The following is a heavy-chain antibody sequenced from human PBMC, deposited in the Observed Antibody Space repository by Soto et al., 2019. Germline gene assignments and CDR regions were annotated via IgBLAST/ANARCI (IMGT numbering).Heavy chain of an antibody. D-gene: IGHD3-10*01. V-gene: IGHV3-9*01. J-gene: IGHJ6*03. Sequence: EVHLVESGGGLVQPGRYLRLSCAASGFTFDDFSMHWVRQRPGKGLEWVSTITWTSGTIGYADSVKGRFTISRDNAKNSLYLQMNSLRADDTALYYCANGVGLDYMDVWGKGTTVTVSS. CDR1: GFTFDDFS. CDR2: ITWTSGTI. CDR3: ANGVGLDYMDV.